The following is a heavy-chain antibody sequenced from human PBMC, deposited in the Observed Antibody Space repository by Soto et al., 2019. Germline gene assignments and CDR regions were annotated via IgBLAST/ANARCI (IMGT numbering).Heavy chain of an antibody. CDR3: ESDNEHGIPGVLAC. Sequence: QVQLVQSGGGVVQPGRSLRLSCAASGSNFNTYFMHWVRQATGKGLEWVAMIFPNGRGKEYADSVKGRFTISRDNYNDRMYLQMYSLRPVVPGLYYDESDNEHGIPGVLACRGKGALVTVSS. CDR2: IFPNGRGK. V-gene: IGHV3-30*13. D-gene: IGHD2-8*01. J-gene: IGHJ4*02. CDR1: GSNFNTYF.